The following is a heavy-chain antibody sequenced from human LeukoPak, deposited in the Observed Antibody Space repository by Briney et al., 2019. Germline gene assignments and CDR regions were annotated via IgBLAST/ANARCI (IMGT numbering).Heavy chain of an antibody. D-gene: IGHD6-13*01. CDR2: IYYSGST. V-gene: IGHV4-59*08. J-gene: IGHJ4*02. Sequence: PSETLSLTCTVSGGSISSYYWSWIRQPPGKGLEWIGYIYYSGSTNYNPSLKSRVTTSVDTSKNQFSLKLSSVTAADTAVYYCASIAAAGRFDYWGQGTLVTVSS. CDR3: ASIAAAGRFDY. CDR1: GGSISSYY.